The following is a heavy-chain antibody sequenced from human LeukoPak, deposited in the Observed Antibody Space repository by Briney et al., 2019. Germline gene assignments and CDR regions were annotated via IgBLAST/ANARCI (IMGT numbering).Heavy chain of an antibody. CDR2: IYHSESS. CDR3: ATVHIVVVPAAASYRFHP. D-gene: IGHD2-2*01. V-gene: IGHV4-38-2*02. J-gene: IGHJ5*02. Sequence: PSETLSLTCTVSGYAISSGYYWAWIRQPPRKGLEWIGSIYHSESSYYNPSLKSRVTMAVETSKNPFSMQLSSVTAADTAVHDCATVHIVVVPAAASYRFHPWGQGTLVTVSS. CDR1: GYAISSGYY.